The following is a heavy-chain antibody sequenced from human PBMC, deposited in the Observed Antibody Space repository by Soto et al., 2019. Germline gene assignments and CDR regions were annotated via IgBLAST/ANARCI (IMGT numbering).Heavy chain of an antibody. V-gene: IGHV3-33*01. CDR1: GFTFSSYG. CDR3: AREPRQPYYYYYYGMDV. D-gene: IGHD6-13*01. J-gene: IGHJ6*02. CDR2: IWYDGSNK. Sequence: QVQLVESGGGVVQPGRSLRLSCAASGFTFSSYGMHWVRQAPGKGLEWVAVIWYDGSNKYYADSVKGRFTISRDNSKNTLDLQMNSLRAEDTAVYYCAREPRQPYYYYYYGMDVWGQGTTVTVSS.